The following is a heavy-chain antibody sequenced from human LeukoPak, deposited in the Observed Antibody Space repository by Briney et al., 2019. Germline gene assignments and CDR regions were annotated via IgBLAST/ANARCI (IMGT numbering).Heavy chain of an antibody. CDR3: ARDKVAVAGPRFDP. CDR1: GGSISSHY. D-gene: IGHD6-13*01. J-gene: IGHJ5*02. V-gene: IGHV4-59*11. Sequence: SETLSLTCLVSGGSISSHYWTWIRQPPGKGLEWMGYISYSVSTNYNPSLKSRVTMSVDTSKNHFSLKLTSVTAADTAVYYCARDKVAVAGPRFDPWGQGTLVTVSS. CDR2: ISYSVST.